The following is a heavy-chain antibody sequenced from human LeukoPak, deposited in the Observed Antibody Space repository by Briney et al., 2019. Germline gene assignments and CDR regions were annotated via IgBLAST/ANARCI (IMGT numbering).Heavy chain of an antibody. CDR3: ARDRGSSWYDN. CDR2: ISSSSYT. Sequence: GGSLRLSCAASGFTFSSYSMNWVRQAPGKGLEWVSSISSSSYTYYADSVRGRFTISRDNAKNSLYLQMNSLRSEDTAVYYCARDRGSSWYDNWGQGTLVTVSS. D-gene: IGHD6-13*01. J-gene: IGHJ5*02. CDR1: GFTFSSYS. V-gene: IGHV3-21*01.